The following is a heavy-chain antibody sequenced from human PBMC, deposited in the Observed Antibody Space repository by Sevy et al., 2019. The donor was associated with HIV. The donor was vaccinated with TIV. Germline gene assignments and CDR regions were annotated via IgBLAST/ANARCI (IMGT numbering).Heavy chain of an antibody. V-gene: IGHV3-33*01. J-gene: IGHJ4*02. CDR2: IWFDGSNI. Sequence: GGSLRLSCVASGFTFGSYGMLWVRQAPGKGLEWVADIWFDGSNIHYADSVRGRFTISRDNSKNTLSLQMSSLRAEDTAVSYCARERTYLFDYCGQGTLVTVSS. CDR3: ARERTYLFDY. CDR1: GFTFGSYG.